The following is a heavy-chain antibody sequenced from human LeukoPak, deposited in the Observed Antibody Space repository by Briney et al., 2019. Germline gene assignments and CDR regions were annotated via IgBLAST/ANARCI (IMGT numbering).Heavy chain of an antibody. CDR2: IYSAGGT. J-gene: IGHJ3*02. D-gene: IGHD3-10*01. Sequence: GGSLRLSCAASGFTVSNNYMTWVRQAPGKGLEWVSLIYSAGGTLYADSVKGRFTISRDNSKNTLYLQMNSLRAEDTAVYFCARERQDTIIHSGAFDIWGQGTMVTVSS. CDR3: ARERQDTIIHSGAFDI. CDR1: GFTVSNNY. V-gene: IGHV3-66*02.